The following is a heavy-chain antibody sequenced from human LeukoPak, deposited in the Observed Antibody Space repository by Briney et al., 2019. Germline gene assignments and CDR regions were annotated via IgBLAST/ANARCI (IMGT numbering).Heavy chain of an antibody. CDR1: GFTFGNYW. D-gene: IGHD3-10*01. Sequence: RPGGSLRLSCAASGFTFGNYWLPWVRQAPGKGLVWVSRINRDGSITKYADSVKGRFTVSRDNAKNTLDLQMNSLRAEDTAVYYCARDKKSGESSEIDYWGQGTLVTVSS. V-gene: IGHV3-74*01. J-gene: IGHJ4*02. CDR2: INRDGSIT. CDR3: ARDKKSGESSEIDY.